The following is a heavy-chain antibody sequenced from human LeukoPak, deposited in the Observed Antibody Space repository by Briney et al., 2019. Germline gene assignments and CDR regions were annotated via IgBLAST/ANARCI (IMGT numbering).Heavy chain of an antibody. J-gene: IGHJ3*02. CDR2: MNWNGGST. CDR3: ARIDTYYYDSSGYYSAFDI. D-gene: IGHD3-22*01. Sequence: PGGSLRLSCAASGFTFSTYSMSWVRQAPGKGLEWVSGMNWNGGSTGYADSVKGRFTISRDNAKNSLYLQMNSLRAEDTALYYCARIDTYYYDSSGYYSAFDIWGQGTIVTVSS. V-gene: IGHV3-20*04. CDR1: GFTFSTYS.